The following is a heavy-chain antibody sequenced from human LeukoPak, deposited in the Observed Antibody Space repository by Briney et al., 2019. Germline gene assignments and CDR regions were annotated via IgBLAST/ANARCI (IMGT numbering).Heavy chain of an antibody. CDR1: GYTFTGYY. CDR2: INPNGGGT. CDR3: ARLLEGDY. Sequence: AASVKVSCKASGYTFTGYYMHWVRQAPGQGLEWMGWINPNGGGTNYVQKFQGRVTMTRDTSISTACMELSRLRSDDTAVYYCARLLEGDYWGQGTLVTVSS. J-gene: IGHJ4*02. V-gene: IGHV1-2*02. D-gene: IGHD2-21*01.